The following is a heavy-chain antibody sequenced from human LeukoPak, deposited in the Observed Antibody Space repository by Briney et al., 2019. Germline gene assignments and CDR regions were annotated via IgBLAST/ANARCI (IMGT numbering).Heavy chain of an antibody. V-gene: IGHV3-7*01. CDR1: GFTFSSYW. CDR3: ARDSPSGWFHYYYYMDV. CDR2: IKQDGSEK. D-gene: IGHD6-19*01. J-gene: IGHJ6*03. Sequence: GGSLRLSCVASGFTFSSYWMSWFRQAPGKGLEWVANIKQDGSEKYYVDSVKGRFTISSDNAKNSLYLQMNSLRAEDTAVYYCARDSPSGWFHYYYYMDVWGKGTTVTVSS.